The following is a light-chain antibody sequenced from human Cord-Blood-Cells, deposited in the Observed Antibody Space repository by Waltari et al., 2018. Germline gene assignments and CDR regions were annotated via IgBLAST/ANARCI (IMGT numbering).Light chain of an antibody. CDR3: SSYTSSSTWV. CDR2: EVS. Sequence: QSALTQPPSVPGSPGQSVTISCPGTSRYVGTYTCVSWYTQPPDTAPQLMIYEVSNRPSGVPDRFAGSKSGNTASLTISGLQAEDEADYYCSSYTSSSTWVFGGGKKLTVL. V-gene: IGLV2-18*02. CDR1: SRYVGTYTC. J-gene: IGLJ3*02.